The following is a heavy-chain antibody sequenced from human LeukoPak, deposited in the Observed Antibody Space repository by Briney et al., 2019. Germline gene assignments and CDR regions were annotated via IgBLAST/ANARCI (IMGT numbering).Heavy chain of an antibody. CDR3: ARARKTYYYDSSGHS. J-gene: IGHJ4*02. Sequence: ASVKVSCKASGGTFSSYAISWVRQAPGQGLEWMGRIIPILGIANYPQKFQGRVTITADKSTSTAYMELSSLRSEDTAVYYCARARKTYYYDSSGHSWGQGTLVTVPS. CDR2: IIPILGIA. CDR1: GGTFSSYA. V-gene: IGHV1-69*04. D-gene: IGHD3-22*01.